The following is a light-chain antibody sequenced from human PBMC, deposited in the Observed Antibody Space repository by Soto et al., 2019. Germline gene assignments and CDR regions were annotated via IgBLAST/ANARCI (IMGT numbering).Light chain of an antibody. Sequence: EIVMTQSPATLSVSPGERATLSCRASQSVSSDLAWYEQKPGQAPRLLIYGASTRATGIPARFSGSGSGTEFTLTISSLESEDFAVYYCQQRSNWPLTFGGWTKVDIK. CDR3: QQRSNWPLT. J-gene: IGKJ4*01. CDR1: QSVSSD. V-gene: IGKV3-15*01. CDR2: GAS.